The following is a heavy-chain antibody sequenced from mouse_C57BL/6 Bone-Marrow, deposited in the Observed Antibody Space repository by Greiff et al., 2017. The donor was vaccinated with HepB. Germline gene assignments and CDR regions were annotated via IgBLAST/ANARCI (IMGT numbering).Heavy chain of an antibody. CDR1: GYTFTSYW. V-gene: IGHV1-64*01. CDR2: IHPNSGST. J-gene: IGHJ3*01. Sequence: VQLQQPGAELVKPGASVKLSCKASGYTFTSYWMHWVKQRPGQGLEWIGMIHPNSGSTNYNEKFKSKATLTVDKSSSTAYMQLSSLTSEDSAVYDCASGCSSAWFAYCGRGTLVTVSA. CDR3: ASGCSSAWFAY. D-gene: IGHD1-1*02.